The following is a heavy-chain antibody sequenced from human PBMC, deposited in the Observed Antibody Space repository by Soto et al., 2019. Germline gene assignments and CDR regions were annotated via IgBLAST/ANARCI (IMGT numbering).Heavy chain of an antibody. CDR3: ARDSYSSGPH. Sequence: EVQLVESGGGLVQPGGSLRLSCAASGFPFGDNWMHWVRQAPGKGLVWVSRISNDGSSTTYADSVRGRFTVSRDNAKNTLYLQMNSLRAEDTAVYYCARDSYSSGPHWGHGTLVTVSS. CDR1: GFPFGDNW. D-gene: IGHD3-10*01. CDR2: ISNDGSST. J-gene: IGHJ4*01. V-gene: IGHV3-74*01.